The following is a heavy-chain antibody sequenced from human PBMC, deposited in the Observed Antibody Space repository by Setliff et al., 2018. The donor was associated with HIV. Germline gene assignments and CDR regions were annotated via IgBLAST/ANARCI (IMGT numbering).Heavy chain of an antibody. CDR3: ARDPRSGYDSDTAMVTVYYYYMDV. D-gene: IGHD5-18*01. J-gene: IGHJ6*03. Sequence: SVKVSCKASGYTFINFGITWVRQAPGQGLEWVGYISGYNGSTKYAQNVQGRVTMTTDTSTSTAYMELRSLRYDDTAVYYCARDPRSGYDSDTAMVTVYYYYMDVWGKGTTVTVSS. V-gene: IGHV1-18*04. CDR1: GYTFINFG. CDR2: ISGYNGST.